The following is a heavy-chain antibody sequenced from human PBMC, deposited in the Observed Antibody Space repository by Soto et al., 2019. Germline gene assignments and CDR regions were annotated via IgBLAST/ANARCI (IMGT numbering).Heavy chain of an antibody. CDR3: ARDGYSSSWYPSFYYGMDV. D-gene: IGHD6-13*01. Sequence: PGGSLRLSXAASGFTFSDYYMSWIRQAPGKGLEWVSYISSSSSYTNYADSVKGRFTISRDNAKNSLYLQMNSLRAEDTAVYYCARDGYSSSWYPSFYYGMDVWGQGTTVTVSS. V-gene: IGHV3-11*06. CDR1: GFTFSDYY. CDR2: ISSSSSYT. J-gene: IGHJ6*02.